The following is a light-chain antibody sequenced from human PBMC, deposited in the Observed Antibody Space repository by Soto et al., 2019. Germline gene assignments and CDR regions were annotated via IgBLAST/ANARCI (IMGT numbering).Light chain of an antibody. Sequence: DIQMTQSPSTLSASVGDRVTITCRASQSIRSWLAWYQQKPGKAPNLLIYKASSLESGVPSRFSGSGSGTQFTLTISSLQPDDFAKYYCQQYNSYPLTFGGGTKVEIK. CDR1: QSIRSW. CDR2: KAS. CDR3: QQYNSYPLT. V-gene: IGKV1-5*03. J-gene: IGKJ4*01.